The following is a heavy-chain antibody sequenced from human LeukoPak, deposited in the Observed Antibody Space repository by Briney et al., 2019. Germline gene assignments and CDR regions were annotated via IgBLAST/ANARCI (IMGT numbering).Heavy chain of an antibody. CDR3: AKDTCSGGSCYYTTDY. CDR2: ISGSGDST. J-gene: IGHJ4*02. Sequence: GGSLRLSCAASGFTFSSYAMSWVRQAPGKGLEWVSDISGSGDSTYYADSVKGRFTISRDNSKNTLYLQMNSLRAEDTAVYYCAKDTCSGGSCYYTTDYWGQGTLVTVSS. CDR1: GFTFSSYA. V-gene: IGHV3-23*01. D-gene: IGHD2-15*01.